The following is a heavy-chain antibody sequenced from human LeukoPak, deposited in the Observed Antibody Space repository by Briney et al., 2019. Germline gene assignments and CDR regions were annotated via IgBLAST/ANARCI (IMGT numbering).Heavy chain of an antibody. Sequence: PGGSLRLSCAASGFTFSNYSMNWVRQAPGKGLEWVSSISSSSSYIYYADSVKGRFTISRDNAKNSLYLQMNSLRAEDTAVYYCARDGEVTTVVSYYYYYYMDVWGKGTTVTISS. CDR3: ARDGEVTTVVSYYYYYYMDV. CDR1: GFTFSNYS. J-gene: IGHJ6*03. D-gene: IGHD4-23*01. V-gene: IGHV3-21*01. CDR2: ISSSSSYI.